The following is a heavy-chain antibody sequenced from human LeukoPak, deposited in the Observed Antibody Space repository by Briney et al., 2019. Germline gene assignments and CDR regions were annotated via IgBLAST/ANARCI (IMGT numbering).Heavy chain of an antibody. CDR2: ISGNGGST. Sequence: GGSLRLSCAASGFTFSTYAMRWVRQAPGKGLEWVSSISGNGGSTNYAGSVKGRFTISRDNSKNTMYLQMNSLRGEDTAVYYCAKTVRGNGWYSDYWGQGTLVTVSS. CDR1: GFTFSTYA. CDR3: AKTVRGNGWYSDY. V-gene: IGHV3-23*01. J-gene: IGHJ4*02. D-gene: IGHD6-19*01.